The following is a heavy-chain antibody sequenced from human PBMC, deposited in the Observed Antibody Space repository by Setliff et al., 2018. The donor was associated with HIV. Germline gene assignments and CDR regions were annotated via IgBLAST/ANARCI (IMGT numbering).Heavy chain of an antibody. V-gene: IGHV4-61*09. J-gene: IGHJ6*02. CDR3: ARTDWARTSYYYYYGRYV. Sequence: SETLSLTCTVSGGSISSGSYYWSWIRPPAGKGLEWIGHLYTSGSTNYNPSLKSRVTISVDTSKNQFSLKLSSVTAADTAVYYCARTDWARTSYYYYYGRYVWGQGTTGTVSS. CDR2: LYTSGST. CDR1: GGSISSGSYY. D-gene: IGHD3-9*01.